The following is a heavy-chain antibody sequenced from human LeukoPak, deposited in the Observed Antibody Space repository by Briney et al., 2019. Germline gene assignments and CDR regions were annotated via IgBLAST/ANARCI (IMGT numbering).Heavy chain of an antibody. Sequence: SETLSLTCAVYGGSFSGYYWSWIRQPPGKGLEWIGEINHSGSTNYNPSLKSRVTISVDTSKNQFSLKLSSVTAADTAVYYCAREDYGDYPVVAFDIWGQGTMVTVSS. V-gene: IGHV4-34*01. CDR1: GGSFSGYY. CDR2: INHSGST. J-gene: IGHJ3*02. D-gene: IGHD4-17*01. CDR3: AREDYGDYPVVAFDI.